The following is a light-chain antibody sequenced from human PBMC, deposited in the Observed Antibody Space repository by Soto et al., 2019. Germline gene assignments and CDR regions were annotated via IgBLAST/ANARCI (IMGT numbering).Light chain of an antibody. V-gene: IGKV3-11*01. CDR3: HQRSDWPLT. CDR1: QSVSFY. J-gene: IGKJ4*01. CDR2: DAT. Sequence: EIVLTQSPATLSLSPGERATLSCRASQSVSFYLAWYQQKPGEPPRLLIYDATNRATGIPDRFSGSGSGTDFTLTINSLEPEDFAVYFCHQRSDWPLTFGGGTKVEI.